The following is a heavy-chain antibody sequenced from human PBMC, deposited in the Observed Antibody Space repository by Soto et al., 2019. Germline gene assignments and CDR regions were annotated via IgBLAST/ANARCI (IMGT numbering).Heavy chain of an antibody. D-gene: IGHD2-15*01. V-gene: IGHV3-30-3*01. J-gene: IGHJ4*02. CDR2: ISYDGSNK. Sequence: QVQLVESGGGVVQPGRSLRLSCAASGFTFSSYAMHWVRQAPGKGLEWVAVISYDGSNKYYADSVKGRFTISRDNSKNTLYLQMNSLRAEDTAVYYCARDMGGSADYWCQGTLVTVSS. CDR1: GFTFSSYA. CDR3: ARDMGGSADY.